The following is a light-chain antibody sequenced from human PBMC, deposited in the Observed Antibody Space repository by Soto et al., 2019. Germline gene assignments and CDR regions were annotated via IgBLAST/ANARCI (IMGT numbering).Light chain of an antibody. CDR2: DAS. J-gene: IGKJ4*01. CDR1: QDISNY. V-gene: IGKV1-33*01. CDR3: QQHDNRPLT. Sequence: DIQMTQSPSSLSASVGDRVTITCQASQDISNYLNWYQQKPGKAPKLLINDASNLETGVPSRFSGSGSGTDFTFTISSLEPEDIAIYYCQQHDNRPLTFGGGTKVEIK.